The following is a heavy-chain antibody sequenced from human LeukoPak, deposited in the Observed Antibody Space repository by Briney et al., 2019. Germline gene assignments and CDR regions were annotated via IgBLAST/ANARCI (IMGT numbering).Heavy chain of an antibody. V-gene: IGHV3-73*01. CDR2: IRNKPNNYAT. D-gene: IGHD2-15*01. J-gene: IGHJ6*04. Sequence: LSGGSLRLSYAASGFTFSDSAVHWVRQASGRGLEWVGRIRNKPNNYATTYVASVKGRFTISRDDSKNTAYLHMNSLKIEDTAVYYCIRGYCSGSSCFTDAWGKGTTVIVSS. CDR1: GFTFSDSA. CDR3: IRGYCSGSSCFTDA.